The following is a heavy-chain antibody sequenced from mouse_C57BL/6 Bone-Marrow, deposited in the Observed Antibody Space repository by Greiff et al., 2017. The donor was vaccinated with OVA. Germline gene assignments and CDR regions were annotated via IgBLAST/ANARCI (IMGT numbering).Heavy chain of an antibody. J-gene: IGHJ2*01. D-gene: IGHD1-1*01. CDR3: ARSYGSFDY. CDR2: IRNKANGYTT. Sequence: EVKVEESGGGLVQPGGSLSLSCAASGFTFTDYYMSWVRQPPGKALEWLGFIRNKANGYTTEYSASVKGRFTISRDNSQSILYLQMNALRAEDSATYYCARSYGSFDYWGQGTTLTVSS. CDR1: GFTFTDYY. V-gene: IGHV7-3*01.